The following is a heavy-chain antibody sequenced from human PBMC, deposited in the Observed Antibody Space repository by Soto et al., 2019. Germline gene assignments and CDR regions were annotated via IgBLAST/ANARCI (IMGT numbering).Heavy chain of an antibody. J-gene: IGHJ4*02. CDR3: GRDAGRRFDY. Sequence: EVQLVESEGRLVQPGGSLRLACAASGFTFSSYWMTWARQAPGKGLEWVASMNRDGSEKRYVDSVEGRFTISRDNAKNSLFLQMNSLSPDDTAVYYCGRDAGRRFDYWGQGSPVTVSS. CDR2: MNRDGSEK. V-gene: IGHV3-7*01. D-gene: IGHD6-13*01. CDR1: GFTFSSYW.